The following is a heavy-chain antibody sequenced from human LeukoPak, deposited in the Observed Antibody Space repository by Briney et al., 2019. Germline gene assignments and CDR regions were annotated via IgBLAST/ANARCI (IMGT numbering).Heavy chain of an antibody. V-gene: IGHV3-48*01. D-gene: IGHD3-22*01. Sequence: PGGSLRLSCAASGFTFSSYSMNWVRQAPGKGLEWVSYISSSSSTIYYADSVEGRFTISRDNAKNSLYLQMNSLRAEDTAVYYCARDWDLYYYDSSGYHYSDAFDIWGQGTMVTVSS. CDR3: ARDWDLYYYDSSGYHYSDAFDI. CDR1: GFTFSSYS. CDR2: ISSSSSTI. J-gene: IGHJ3*02.